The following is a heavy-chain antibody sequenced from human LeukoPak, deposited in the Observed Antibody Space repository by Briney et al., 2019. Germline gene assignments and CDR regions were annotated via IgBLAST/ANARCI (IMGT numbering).Heavy chain of an antibody. V-gene: IGHV4-34*01. CDR3: ARDWPVEDGSGRPHFDY. CDR2: INHSGST. D-gene: IGHD3-10*01. CDR1: GGSFSGYY. J-gene: IGHJ4*02. Sequence: SETLSFTCAVYGGSFSGYYWSWIRQPPGKGLEWIGEINHSGSTNYNPSLKSRVTISVDTSKNQFSLKLSSVTAADTAVYYCARDWPVEDGSGRPHFDYWGQGTLVTVSS.